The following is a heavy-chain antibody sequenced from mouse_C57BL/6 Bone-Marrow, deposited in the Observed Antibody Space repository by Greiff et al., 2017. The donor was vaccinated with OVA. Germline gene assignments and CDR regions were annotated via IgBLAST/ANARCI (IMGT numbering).Heavy chain of an antibody. D-gene: IGHD2-2*01. CDR3: ASPIYYAYDRAMDY. CDR2: IWSGGST. Sequence: QVQLQQSGPGLVQPSQSLSITCTVSGFSLTSYGVHWVRQSPGKGLEWLGVIWSGGSTDYNAAFISRLSISKDNSKSQVFFKMNSLQADDTAIYYCASPIYYAYDRAMDYWGQGTSVTVSS. J-gene: IGHJ4*01. V-gene: IGHV2-2*01. CDR1: GFSLTSYG.